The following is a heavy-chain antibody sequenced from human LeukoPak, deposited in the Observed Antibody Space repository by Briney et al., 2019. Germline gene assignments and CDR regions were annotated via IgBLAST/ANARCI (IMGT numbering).Heavy chain of an antibody. D-gene: IGHD5-18*01. V-gene: IGHV3-11*01. CDR2: ISSSGSTI. J-gene: IGHJ3*02. CDR3: ARVKGYSYGFAFDI. CDR1: GFTFSDYY. Sequence: GGSLRLSCAASGFTFSDYYMSWIRQAPGKGLEWVSYISSSGSTIYYADSVKGRFTISRDNAKNSLYLQMNSLRAEDTAVHYCARVKGYSYGFAFDIWGQGTMVTVSS.